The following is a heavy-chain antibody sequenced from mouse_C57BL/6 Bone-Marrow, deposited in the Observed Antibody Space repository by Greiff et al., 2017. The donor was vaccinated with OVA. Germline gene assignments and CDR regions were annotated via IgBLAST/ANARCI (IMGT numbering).Heavy chain of an antibody. CDR1: GFTFSDYG. CDR3: ARSWEFAY. Sequence: EVQLVESGGGLVKPGGSLKLSCAASGFTFSDYGMHWVRQAPEKGLEWVAYISSGSSTIYYADTVKGRFTISRDNAKNTLFLQMTSLRSEDTAMYYCARSWEFAYWGQGTLVTVSA. CDR2: ISSGSSTI. J-gene: IGHJ3*01. D-gene: IGHD4-1*01. V-gene: IGHV5-17*01.